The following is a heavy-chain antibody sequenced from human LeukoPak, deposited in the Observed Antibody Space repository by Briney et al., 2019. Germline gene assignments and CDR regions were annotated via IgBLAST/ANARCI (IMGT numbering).Heavy chain of an antibody. Sequence: GGSRRLSCAASGFTFSSYWMHWVRQAPGKVLVWVSRISSDGRSISYADSVKGRFTISRDNAKNTLYLQMNSLRAEDTALYFCARETATSFDYWGQGTLVTVSS. V-gene: IGHV3-74*01. CDR3: ARETATSFDY. J-gene: IGHJ4*02. CDR2: ISSDGRSI. CDR1: GFTFSSYW. D-gene: IGHD1-1*01.